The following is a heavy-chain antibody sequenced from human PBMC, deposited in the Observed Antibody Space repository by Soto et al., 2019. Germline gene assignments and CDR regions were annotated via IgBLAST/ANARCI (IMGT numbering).Heavy chain of an antibody. CDR1: GFTFSDYY. CDR2: ISSSGTTT. V-gene: IGHV3-11*01. D-gene: IGHD3-9*01. J-gene: IGHJ5*02. Sequence: QEQLVESGGGLVKPGGSLRLSCAASGFTFSDYYMSWIRQTPGKGLEWISFISSSGTTTNYADSVKGRFTISRDNAKNSLYLQMSRMRAEDVAVYYCARDILTGYNWFDPWGQGTLVTVSS. CDR3: ARDILTGYNWFDP.